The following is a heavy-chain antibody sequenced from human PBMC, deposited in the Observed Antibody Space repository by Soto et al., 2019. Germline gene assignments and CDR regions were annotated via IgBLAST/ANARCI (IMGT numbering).Heavy chain of an antibody. Sequence: QVQLVQSGAEVKKPGASVKVSCKASGYTFSSYDINWVRQATGQGLEWMGWMNPNSGNTGYAQKFQGRVTMTRNTSISTPTWGLSSLGSRDRPWYYGGEAGRTVRSVVLIIWGQGIMSVSLQ. J-gene: IGHJ3*02. CDR3: GEAGRTVRSVVLII. CDR2: MNPNSGNT. CDR1: GYTFSSYD. V-gene: IGHV1-8*01. D-gene: IGHD2-15*01.